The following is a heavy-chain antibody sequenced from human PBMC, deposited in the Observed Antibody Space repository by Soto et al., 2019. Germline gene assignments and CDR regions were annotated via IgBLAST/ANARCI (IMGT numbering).Heavy chain of an antibody. Sequence: SETLSLTCTVSGGSISSGGYYWSWIRQHPGKGLEWIGYIYYSGSTYYNPSLKSRVTISVDTSKNQFSLKLSSVTAADTAVYYCARAYYDFWSGYYSGPISFDYWGQGTLVTVSS. CDR3: ARAYYDFWSGYYSGPISFDY. J-gene: IGHJ4*02. D-gene: IGHD3-3*01. CDR1: GGSISSGGYY. V-gene: IGHV4-31*03. CDR2: IYYSGST.